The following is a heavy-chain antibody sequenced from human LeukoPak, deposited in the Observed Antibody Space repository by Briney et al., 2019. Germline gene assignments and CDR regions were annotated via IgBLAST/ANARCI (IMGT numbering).Heavy chain of an antibody. V-gene: IGHV4-30-2*01. J-gene: IGHJ4*02. Sequence: SETLSLTCTVSGGSISSGGYYWSWIRQPPGKGLEWIGYTYHSGSTYYNPSLKSRVTISVGRSKNQFSLKLSSVTAADTAVYYCARHVSNILFGVPIAYYFDYWGQGTLVTVSS. CDR1: GGSISSGGYY. CDR3: ARHVSNILFGVPIAYYFDY. CDR2: TYHSGST. D-gene: IGHD3-3*01.